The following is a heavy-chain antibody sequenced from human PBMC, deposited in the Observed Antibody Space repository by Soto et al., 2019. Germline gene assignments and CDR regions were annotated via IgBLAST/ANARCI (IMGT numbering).Heavy chain of an antibody. CDR1: GGSISSSSYD. Sequence: QLQLQESGPGLVKPSETLSLTCTVSGGSISSSSYDWGWIRQPPGKGLELIGSIYYSWSTYYNPSLRSRVTISVAPSKNQFYLKRSSVTAADTAVYYCARHGMDYYASSGYYYSPYYFDYWGQGTRVTVSS. CDR3: ARHGMDYYASSGYYYSPYYFDY. J-gene: IGHJ4*02. CDR2: IYYSWST. D-gene: IGHD3-22*01. V-gene: IGHV4-39*01.